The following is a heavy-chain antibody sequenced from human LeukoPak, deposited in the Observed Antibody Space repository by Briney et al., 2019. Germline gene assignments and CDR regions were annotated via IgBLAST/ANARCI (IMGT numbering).Heavy chain of an antibody. CDR2: IYYSGST. V-gene: IGHV4-39*01. CDR1: RGSIRSSSYY. J-gene: IGHJ5*02. CDR3: ARVTSGYNYRAGDWFDP. D-gene: IGHD3-22*01. Sequence: PSETLSLTCTVSRGSIRSSSYYWGWIRQPPGKGLEWIGHIYYSGSTYYNPSLKSRVTLSVDTSKNQFSLRLSFVTAADTAVYYCARVTSGYNYRAGDWFDPWGQGTLVTVSS.